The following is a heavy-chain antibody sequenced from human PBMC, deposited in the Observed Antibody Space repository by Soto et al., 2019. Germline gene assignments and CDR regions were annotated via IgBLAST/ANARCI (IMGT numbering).Heavy chain of an antibody. V-gene: IGHV4-31*03. Sequence: SETLSLTCTVSGGSISSGGYYWSWIRQHPGKGLEWIGYIYYSGSTYYNPSLKSRVTISVDTSKNQFSLKLSSVTAADTAVYYCARDGPPNTYYRAFDISGQGTMVTVSS. D-gene: IGHD1-26*01. CDR3: ARDGPPNTYYRAFDI. J-gene: IGHJ3*02. CDR1: GGSISSGGYY. CDR2: IYYSGST.